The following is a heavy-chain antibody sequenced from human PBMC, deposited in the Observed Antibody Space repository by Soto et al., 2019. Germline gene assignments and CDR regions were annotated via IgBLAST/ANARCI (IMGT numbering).Heavy chain of an antibody. Sequence: GESLKISCNGSGYSFTSYWIGWVRQMPGKGLEWMGIIYPGDSDTRYSPSFQGQVTISADKSISTAYLQWSSLKASDTAMYYCARQQSSSSLWKRAGMDVWGQGTTVTVSS. CDR1: GYSFTSYW. CDR2: IYPGDSDT. CDR3: ARQQSSSSLWKRAGMDV. V-gene: IGHV5-51*01. J-gene: IGHJ6*02. D-gene: IGHD6-6*01.